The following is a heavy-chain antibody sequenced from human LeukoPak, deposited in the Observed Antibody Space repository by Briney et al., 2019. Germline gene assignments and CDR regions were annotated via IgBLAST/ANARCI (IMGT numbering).Heavy chain of an antibody. CDR2: SYTSGSA. CDR1: GGSISSSSYY. CDR3: ARDGWLLSSSTNFDALDI. D-gene: IGHD2-2*01. J-gene: IGHJ3*02. V-gene: IGHV4-61*02. Sequence: SETLSLTCTVSGGSISSSSYYWGWIRQTAGKGLEWIGRSYTSGSANYNPSLKSRVTMSVDTSNNQFSLKLTSVTAADAAVYYCARDGWLLSSSTNFDALDIWGQGRMVPVSS.